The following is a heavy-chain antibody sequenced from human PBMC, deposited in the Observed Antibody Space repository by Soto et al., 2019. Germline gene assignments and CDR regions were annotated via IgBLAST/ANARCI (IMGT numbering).Heavy chain of an antibody. Sequence: EVQLLESGGGLVQPGGSLRLSCAASGFTFSSYPMSWVRQAPGKGLEWVSAISGSGGSTYYADSVKGRFTISRDNSKKTLYLQRNSLRAKNTAVYYCARRSSGWYLASWGQGTWFTVSS. CDR1: GFTFSSYP. D-gene: IGHD6-19*01. CDR3: ARRSSGWYLAS. CDR2: ISGSGGST. V-gene: IGHV3-23*01. J-gene: IGHJ5*02.